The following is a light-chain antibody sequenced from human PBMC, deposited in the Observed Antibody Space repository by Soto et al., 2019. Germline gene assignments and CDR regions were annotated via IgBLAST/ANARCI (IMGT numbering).Light chain of an antibody. CDR2: AAS. J-gene: IGKJ1*01. CDR1: QSVNSRF. V-gene: IGKV3-20*01. Sequence: EIVLTQSPGTLSLSPGESATLSCRASQSVNSRFLAWYQHKPGPATRLLIYAASARASGIPDRFSGSTSGSDFTLTITRLEPEHYAVYYCQRHDDSPPNTFGQGTKVEIK. CDR3: QRHDDSPPNT.